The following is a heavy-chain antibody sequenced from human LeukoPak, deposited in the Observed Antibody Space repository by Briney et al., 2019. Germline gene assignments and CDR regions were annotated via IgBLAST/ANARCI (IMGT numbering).Heavy chain of an antibody. CDR1: GYTLIDYF. CDR2: INPNTNGI. J-gene: IGHJ4*02. Sequence: ASVSVSFKASGYTLIDYFMHWVRQAPGQGLEWMGWINPNTNGINYAQKFQGRVIMTRDTSINTAYMELRSLTSDDTAIYYCASARYSGHEPFDFWGQGTLVTVST. V-gene: IGHV1-2*02. D-gene: IGHD5-12*01. CDR3: ASARYSGHEPFDF.